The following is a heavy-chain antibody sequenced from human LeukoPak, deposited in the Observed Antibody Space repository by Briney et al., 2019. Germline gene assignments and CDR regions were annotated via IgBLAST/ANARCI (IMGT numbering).Heavy chain of an antibody. CDR2: IKQDGGET. CDR1: GFTISGYW. J-gene: IGHJ4*02. Sequence: GGSLRLSCAASGFTISGYWMSWVRQAPEKGLEWVANIKQDGGETYYVDSVQGRFTISRDNAMNSLYLQMNSLRAEDTAVYFYARWVGDGYDYWGRGTLVTVAS. CDR3: ARWVGDGYDY. D-gene: IGHD5-24*01. V-gene: IGHV3-7*01.